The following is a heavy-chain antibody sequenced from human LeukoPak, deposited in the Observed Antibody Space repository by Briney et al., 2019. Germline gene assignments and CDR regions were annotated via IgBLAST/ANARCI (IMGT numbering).Heavy chain of an antibody. CDR1: GYTFTAYY. V-gene: IGHV1-2*02. CDR2: INPNSGGT. J-gene: IGHJ4*02. CDR3: ARVRAGGWPPGDY. Sequence: ASVKVSCKASGYTFTAYYIHWVRQAPGQGLEWMGWINPNSGGTNYAQKFRGRVTMTRDTSISTVYMELNRLTSDDTAFYYCARVRAGGWPPGDYWGQGTLVTVS. D-gene: IGHD6-19*01.